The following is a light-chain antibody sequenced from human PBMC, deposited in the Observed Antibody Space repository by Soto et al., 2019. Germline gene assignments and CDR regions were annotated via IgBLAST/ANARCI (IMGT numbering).Light chain of an antibody. V-gene: IGKV1-5*03. J-gene: IGKJ2*01. Sequence: DIQMTQSPSTLSASVGDRVTVTCRASQSVNNWLAWYQQKPGNAPKLLIYKASSLQSGVPSRFRGSGSGTEFTLTISRLQPDDFATYYCQQYKSNLYTFGQGTKVDIK. CDR1: QSVNNW. CDR2: KAS. CDR3: QQYKSNLYT.